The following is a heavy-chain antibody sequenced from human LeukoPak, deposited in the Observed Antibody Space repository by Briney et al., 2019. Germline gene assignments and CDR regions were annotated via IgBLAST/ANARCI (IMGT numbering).Heavy chain of an antibody. J-gene: IGHJ4*02. V-gene: IGHV1-69*13. D-gene: IGHD1-26*01. CDR1: GGTLSNYV. CDR3: ASRSIVGATENYFDY. CDR2: IIPIFGTA. Sequence: SLNLSCNPSGGTLSNYVISWVRQAPGQGLESMGRIIPIFGTANYAQKFQGRVTITADESTTTAYMDLSSLRSEDTAVYYCASRSIVGATENYFDYWGQGTLVTVSS.